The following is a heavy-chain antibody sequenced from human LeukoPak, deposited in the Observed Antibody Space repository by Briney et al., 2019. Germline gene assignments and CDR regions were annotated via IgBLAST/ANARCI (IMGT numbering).Heavy chain of an antibody. D-gene: IGHD3-22*01. Sequence: SVKVSCKASGGTFISYAISWVRQAPGQGLEWMGGIIPIFGTANYAQKFQGRVTITADESTSTAYMELSSLRSEDTAVYYCARYYYDSSGYYSRHNYFDYWGQGTLVTVSS. J-gene: IGHJ4*02. CDR2: IIPIFGTA. V-gene: IGHV1-69*13. CDR3: ARYYYDSSGYYSRHNYFDY. CDR1: GGTFISYA.